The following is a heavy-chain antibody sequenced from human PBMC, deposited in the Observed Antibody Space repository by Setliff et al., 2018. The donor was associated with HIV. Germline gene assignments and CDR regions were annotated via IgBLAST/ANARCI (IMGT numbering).Heavy chain of an antibody. Sequence: ASVKVSCKASGYTFTSYGISWVRQAPGQGLEWMGWISAYNGNTNYAQKLQGRVTMTTDTSTSTAYMELRSLRSDDTAVYYCARDSLPYSSSPLHYYYYMDVWGKGTTVTVSS. D-gene: IGHD6-13*01. CDR1: GYTFTSYG. V-gene: IGHV1-18*01. CDR3: ARDSLPYSSSPLHYYYYMDV. J-gene: IGHJ6*03. CDR2: ISAYNGNT.